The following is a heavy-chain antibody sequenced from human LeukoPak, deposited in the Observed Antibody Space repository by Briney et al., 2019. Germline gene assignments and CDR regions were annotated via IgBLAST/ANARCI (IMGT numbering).Heavy chain of an antibody. D-gene: IGHD2-21*01. CDR2: IWYDGSNK. J-gene: IGHJ4*02. CDR1: GFTFSGYG. V-gene: IGHV3-33*01. CDR3: AREECGEQYFDY. Sequence: PGGSLRLSCVASGFTFSGYGMHWVRQAPGKGLEWVAVIWYDGSNKYYADSVKGRFTISRENSRNTLYLQMNSLRAEDTAVNYCAREECGEQYFDYWGQGTLVTVSS.